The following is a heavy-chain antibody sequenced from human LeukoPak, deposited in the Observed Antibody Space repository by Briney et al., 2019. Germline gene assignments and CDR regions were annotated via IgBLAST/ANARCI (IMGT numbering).Heavy chain of an antibody. D-gene: IGHD3-9*01. V-gene: IGHV4-38-2*02. CDR2: IYHSGKT. CDR3: ARDKGLLRYFDWMPHNWFDP. Sequence: SETLSLTCSVSGYSISSGYYWGWIRQPPGKGLEWIGSIYHSGKTYYNPSLKSRVTISVDTSKNQFSLKLSSVTAADTAVYYCARDKGLLRYFDWMPHNWFDPWGQGTLVTVSS. J-gene: IGHJ5*02. CDR1: GYSISSGYY.